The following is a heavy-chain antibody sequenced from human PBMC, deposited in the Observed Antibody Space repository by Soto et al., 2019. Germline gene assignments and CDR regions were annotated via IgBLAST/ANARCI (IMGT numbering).Heavy chain of an antibody. Sequence: GGSLRLSCAASGFTFSSYARSWVRQAPGKGLEWVSAISGSGGSTYYADSVKGRFTISRDNSKNTLYLQMNSLRAEDTAVYYCAKLIVVVPGIDYWGQGTLVTVSS. CDR3: AKLIVVVPGIDY. CDR1: GFTFSSYA. CDR2: ISGSGGST. J-gene: IGHJ4*02. D-gene: IGHD3-22*01. V-gene: IGHV3-23*01.